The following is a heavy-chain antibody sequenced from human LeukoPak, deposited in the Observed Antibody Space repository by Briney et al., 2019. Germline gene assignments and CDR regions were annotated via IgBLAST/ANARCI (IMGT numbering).Heavy chain of an antibody. CDR1: GFTFSSYW. CDR3: AKDKGWGYSTYDFYGMDV. V-gene: IGHV3-23*01. CDR2: ISGSGGNT. J-gene: IGHJ6*02. Sequence: GGSLRLSCAASGFTFSSYWMSWVRQAPGRGLEWVSAISGSGGNTYYADSVKDRFTISRDNSKNTLYLQMNSLRAEDTAVYYCAKDKGWGYSTYDFYGMDVWGQGTTVTVSS. D-gene: IGHD1-26*01.